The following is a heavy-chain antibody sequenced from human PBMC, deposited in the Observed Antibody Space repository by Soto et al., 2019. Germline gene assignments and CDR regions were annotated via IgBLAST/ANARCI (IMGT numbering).Heavy chain of an antibody. J-gene: IGHJ6*03. CDR2: IYYSGST. Sequence: SETLSLTCTVSGGSISSSSYYWGWIRQPPGKGLEWIGSIYYSGSTYYNPSLKSRVTISVDTSKNQFSLKLSSVTAADTAVYYCARPYGSYYYYMDVWGKGTTVTVSS. CDR1: GGSISSSSYY. V-gene: IGHV4-39*01. D-gene: IGHD4-17*01. CDR3: ARPYGSYYYYMDV.